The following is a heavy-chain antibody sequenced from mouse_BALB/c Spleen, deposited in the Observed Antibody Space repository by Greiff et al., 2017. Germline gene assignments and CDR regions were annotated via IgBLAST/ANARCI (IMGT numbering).Heavy chain of an antibody. Sequence: EVKVVESGGGLVQPGGSRKLSCAASGFTFSSFGMHWVRQAPEKGLEWVAYISSGSSTIYYADTVKGRFTISRDNPKNTLFLQMTSLRSEDTAMYYCAREGDGYGGFAYWGQGTLVTVSA. D-gene: IGHD2-2*01. V-gene: IGHV5-17*02. CDR2: ISSGSSTI. CDR1: GFTFSSFG. CDR3: AREGDGYGGFAY. J-gene: IGHJ3*01.